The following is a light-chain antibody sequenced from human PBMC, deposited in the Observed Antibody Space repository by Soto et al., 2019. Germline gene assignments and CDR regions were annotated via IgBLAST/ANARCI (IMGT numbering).Light chain of an antibody. V-gene: IGKV3-20*01. CDR2: GAS. J-gene: IGKJ2*01. CDR1: QSVSSNY. CDR3: QQYDTSPYT. Sequence: EIVLTQSPGTLSLSPGERATLSCRASQSVSSNYLAWYQQKPRQAPRLLIYGASSRATGIPDRFSGSGSGTDFTLTISRLEPEDFAVYYCQQYDTSPYTFGQGTKREIK.